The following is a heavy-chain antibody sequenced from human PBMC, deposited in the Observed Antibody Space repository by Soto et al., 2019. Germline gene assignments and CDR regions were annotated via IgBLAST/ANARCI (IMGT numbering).Heavy chain of an antibody. CDR2: IIPIFGTA. CDR1: GGTFSSYA. CDR3: ARVQLERQSYYYGMDV. J-gene: IGHJ6*02. D-gene: IGHD1-1*01. V-gene: IGHV1-69*13. Sequence: SVKVSCKASGGTFSSYAISWVRQAPGQGLEWMGGIIPIFGTANYAQKFQGRVTIAADESTSTAYMELSSLRSEDTAVYYCARVQLERQSYYYGMDVWGQGTTVTVSS.